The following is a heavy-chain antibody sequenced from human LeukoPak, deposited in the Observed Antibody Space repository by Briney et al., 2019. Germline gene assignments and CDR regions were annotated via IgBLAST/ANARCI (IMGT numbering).Heavy chain of an antibody. J-gene: IGHJ5*02. D-gene: IGHD3-10*01. CDR3: AKSTTLVRQCDR. CDR1: GFTFSSYA. Sequence: GGSLRLSCAASGFTFSSYAMNWVRQAPGKGLEWVSGISGSGGNTNYADSVKGRFTISRDNSKNTLYLQMNSLRAEDTAIYYCAKSTTLVRQCDRWGQGTLVTVSS. CDR2: ISGSGGNT. V-gene: IGHV3-23*01.